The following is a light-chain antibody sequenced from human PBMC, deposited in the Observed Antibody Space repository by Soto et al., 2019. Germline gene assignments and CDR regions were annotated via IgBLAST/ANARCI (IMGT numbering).Light chain of an antibody. V-gene: IGLV2-8*01. CDR1: SRDVGGYNY. J-gene: IGLJ3*02. CDR3: SSYGGTNTLVM. CDR2: EVN. Sequence: QSVLTQPPSASGSPGQSVTISCTGTSRDVGGYNYVSWYQQHPGKAPKLIIYEVNKRPSGVPDRFSGSKSGNTASLTVTGLQAEDEADYYCSSYGGTNTLVMFGGGTKLT.